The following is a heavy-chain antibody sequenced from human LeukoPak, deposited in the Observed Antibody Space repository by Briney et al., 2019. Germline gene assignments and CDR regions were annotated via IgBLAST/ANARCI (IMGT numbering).Heavy chain of an antibody. CDR3: ARVNWNYVEAFDI. J-gene: IGHJ3*02. D-gene: IGHD1-7*01. V-gene: IGHV3-7*01. CDR2: IKQDGREK. Sequence: GGSLRLSCAASGFTFSSYWMSWVRQAPGKGLEWVANIKQDGREKYYVDSVKGRFTISRDNAKNSLFLQMNSLRAEDTAVYYCARVNWNYVEAFDIWGQGTMVTVSS. CDR1: GFTFSSYW.